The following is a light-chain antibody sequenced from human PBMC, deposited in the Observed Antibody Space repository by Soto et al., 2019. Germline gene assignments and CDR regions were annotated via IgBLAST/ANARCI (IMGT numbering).Light chain of an antibody. CDR2: GAS. Sequence: EIVLTQSPGTLSLSPGERATLSCRASQSVSSSYLAWYKQKPGQAPRLLIYGASSRATGIPDRFGGSGSGTDFTLTISRLEPEDFAVYYCQQYGTSPTFGQGTKLEIK. CDR1: QSVSSSY. V-gene: IGKV3-20*01. J-gene: IGKJ2*01. CDR3: QQYGTSPT.